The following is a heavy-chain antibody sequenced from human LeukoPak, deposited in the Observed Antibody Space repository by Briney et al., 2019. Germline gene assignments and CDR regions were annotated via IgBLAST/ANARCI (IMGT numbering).Heavy chain of an antibody. CDR2: IYYSGST. CDR3: AASEGEQPPDWFDP. CDR1: GGSISSYY. D-gene: IGHD3-16*01. Sequence: PSETLSLTCTVSGGSISSYYRSWIRQPPGKGLEWIGHIYYSGSTNYDPSLKSRVTISVDTSKNQFSLKLSSVTAADTAVYYCAASEGEQPPDWFDPWGQGTLVTVSS. J-gene: IGHJ5*02. V-gene: IGHV4-59*01.